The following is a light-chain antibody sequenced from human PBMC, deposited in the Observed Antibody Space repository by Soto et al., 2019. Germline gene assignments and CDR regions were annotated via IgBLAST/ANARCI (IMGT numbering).Light chain of an antibody. Sequence: QSVLTQPPSASGTLGQRVTISCSGSRSNIGRNTVNWYQNLPGTAPKLLIYADDQRPSGVPDRFSGSKSGTSASLAISGLQSDNEADYYCAAWDDSLTAVVFGGGTQLTVL. J-gene: IGLJ2*01. V-gene: IGLV1-44*01. CDR3: AAWDDSLTAVV. CDR2: ADD. CDR1: RSNIGRNT.